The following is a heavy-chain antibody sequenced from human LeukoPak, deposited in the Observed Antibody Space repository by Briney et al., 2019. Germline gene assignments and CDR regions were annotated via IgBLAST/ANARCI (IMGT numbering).Heavy chain of an antibody. V-gene: IGHV3-21*01. CDR2: ISSSSSYI. D-gene: IGHD3-9*01. J-gene: IGHJ4*02. CDR1: GFTFSSYS. CDR3: ARGVRDFDWLFDY. Sequence: PGGSLRLSCAASGFTFSSYSMIWVRQAPGKGLEWVSSISSSSSYIYYADSVKGRFTISRDNAKNSLYLQMNSLRAEDTAVYYCARGVRDFDWLFDYWGQGTLVTVSS.